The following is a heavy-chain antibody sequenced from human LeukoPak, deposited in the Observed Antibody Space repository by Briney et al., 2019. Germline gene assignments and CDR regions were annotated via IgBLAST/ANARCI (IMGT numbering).Heavy chain of an antibody. J-gene: IGHJ5*02. Sequence: SQTLSLTCTVSGVSISSGDYYWSWIRQPPGKGLEWIGYTYYSGSTYYNPSLKSRVTISVDTSKNQFSLKLSSVTTADTAVYYCARPYYYDSRIDPWGQGTRVTVSS. V-gene: IGHV4-30-4*01. D-gene: IGHD3-22*01. CDR1: GVSISSGDYY. CDR2: TYYSGST. CDR3: ARPYYYDSRIDP.